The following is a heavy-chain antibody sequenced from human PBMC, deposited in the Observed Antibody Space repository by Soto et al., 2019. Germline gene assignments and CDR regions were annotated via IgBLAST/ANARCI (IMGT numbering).Heavy chain of an antibody. CDR2: INHSGST. V-gene: IGHV4-34*01. D-gene: IGHD4-4*01. J-gene: IGHJ5*02. Sequence: QVQLQQWGAGLLKPSETLSLTCAVYGGSFSGYYWSWIRQPPGKGLEWIGEINHSGSTNYNPSLKSRVTISVDTYKHQFSLKLSSVTSADTAVYYCARGRPVTDNWFDPWGQGTLVTVSS. CDR1: GGSFSGYY. CDR3: ARGRPVTDNWFDP.